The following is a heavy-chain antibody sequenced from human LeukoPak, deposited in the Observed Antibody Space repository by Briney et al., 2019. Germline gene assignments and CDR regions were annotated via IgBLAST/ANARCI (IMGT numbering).Heavy chain of an antibody. CDR3: ARTYSSGWLVYFDY. CDR1: GGSLSSSTYY. D-gene: IGHD6-19*01. Sequence: SETLSPTCTVSGGSLSSSTYYWGWIRQPPGKGLEWIGTIYYGGSTYYNPSLKSRVTISVDTSKNQFSLKLTSVTAADTAVYYCARTYSSGWLVYFDYWGQGTLVTASS. CDR2: IYYGGST. J-gene: IGHJ4*02. V-gene: IGHV4-39*01.